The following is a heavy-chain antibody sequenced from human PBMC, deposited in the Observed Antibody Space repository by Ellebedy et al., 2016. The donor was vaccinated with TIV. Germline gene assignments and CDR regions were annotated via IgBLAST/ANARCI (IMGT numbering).Heavy chain of an antibody. CDR3: ARRPTYGPLEFFDY. D-gene: IGHD1-1*01. Sequence: GESLKISCKGSGYSFTNYWIGWVRQMPGKGLEWMAIIYPGDSNTLYSPSLQGQVTISADKSIGTAYLQWSSLKASDSAMYYCARRPTYGPLEFFDYWGQGTLVTVSS. J-gene: IGHJ4*02. V-gene: IGHV5-51*01. CDR1: GYSFTNYW. CDR2: IYPGDSNT.